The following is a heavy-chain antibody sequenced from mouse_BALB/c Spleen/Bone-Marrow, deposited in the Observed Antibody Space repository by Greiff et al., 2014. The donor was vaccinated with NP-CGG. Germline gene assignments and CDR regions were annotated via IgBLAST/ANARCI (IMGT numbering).Heavy chain of an antibody. CDR1: GFTFSDYG. Sequence: EVQLQESGGGLVQPGGSRKLSCAASGFTFSDYGMAWVRQAPGKGPEWVAFISNLAYSIYYADTVTGRFTISRENAKNTLYLEMSSLRSEDTAMYYCAREGGAMDYWGQGTSVTVSS. J-gene: IGHJ4*01. CDR3: AREGGAMDY. V-gene: IGHV5-15*02. CDR2: ISNLAYSI.